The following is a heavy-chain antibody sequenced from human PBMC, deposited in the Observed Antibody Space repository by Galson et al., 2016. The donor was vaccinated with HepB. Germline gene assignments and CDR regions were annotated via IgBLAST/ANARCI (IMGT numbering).Heavy chain of an antibody. J-gene: IGHJ2*01. CDR2: INHSGDA. CDR1: DGSIHPYY. CDR3: ARSDYGGQGFWYFDL. D-gene: IGHD4-23*01. Sequence: EPLSLTCVVYDGSIHPYYWGWIRQPPGKGLEWIGEINHSGDAAYNPAFRSRVSISVDTSNSQFSMTLGSMPAADTAAYYWARSDYGGQGFWYFDLWGRGALVTVSS. V-gene: IGHV4-34*01.